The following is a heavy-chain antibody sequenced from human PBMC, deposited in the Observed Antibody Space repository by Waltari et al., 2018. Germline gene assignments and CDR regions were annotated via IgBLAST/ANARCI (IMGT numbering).Heavy chain of an antibody. Sequence: EVQLVESGGVLVQPGGSLRLSCEASGFMFSRYWMPWVRQAPGKGLEWVANIKEDGGAQTYGDSVRGRFIISRDNAQNSLYLQMNYLRAEDTAVYYCARDGGASGSYDYWGQGTLVTVSS. CDR3: ARDGGASGSYDY. CDR2: IKEDGGAQ. J-gene: IGHJ4*02. D-gene: IGHD3-10*01. V-gene: IGHV3-7*01. CDR1: GFMFSRYW.